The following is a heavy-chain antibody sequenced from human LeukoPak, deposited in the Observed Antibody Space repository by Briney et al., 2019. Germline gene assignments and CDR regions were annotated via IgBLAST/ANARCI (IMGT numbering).Heavy chain of an antibody. CDR2: TYYRSKWYN. CDR1: RDSVSSNILG. CDR3: PRETSHFDY. J-gene: IGHJ4*02. Sequence: KALSVTSVIPRDSVSSNILGWEWIRQSPSGCLERLGRTYYRSKWYNDYAVSVKSRITIKPDTSKNQFQLQLNSVTPDDTAVYYCPRETSHFDYWGQGTLVTVSS. V-gene: IGHV6-1*01.